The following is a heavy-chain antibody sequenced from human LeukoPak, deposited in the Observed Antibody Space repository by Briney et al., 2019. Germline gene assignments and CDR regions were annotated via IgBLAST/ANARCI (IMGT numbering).Heavy chain of an antibody. J-gene: IGHJ4*03. CDR1: GESFSAYF. CDR3: ATRSSTLAAARCFDD. Sequence: PSETLSLTCAVHGESFSAYFWSWIRQVPGKGLEWIGEIDHRGSSNYNTPLMSRATISVDTSKNHFSLSLTSVTAADTAVYYCATRSSTLAAARCFDDWGQGTVVTVSS. CDR2: IDHRGSS. V-gene: IGHV4-34*01. D-gene: IGHD6-6*01.